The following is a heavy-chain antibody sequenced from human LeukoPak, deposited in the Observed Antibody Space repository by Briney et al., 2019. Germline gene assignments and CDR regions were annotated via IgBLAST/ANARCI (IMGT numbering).Heavy chain of an antibody. D-gene: IGHD3-10*01. CDR3: AGELFSSGSCPDG. CDR1: GFTFSYYA. V-gene: IGHV3-33*01. J-gene: IGHJ4*02. CDR2: IWSDGSNK. Sequence: GGSLRLSCSASGFTFSYYAIHWVRQAPGKGLEWVALIWSDGSNKYYADSVKGRITISRDNSKNTVYLQMNSLRAEDTAVYYCAGELFSSGSCPDGWGQGTLVTVSS.